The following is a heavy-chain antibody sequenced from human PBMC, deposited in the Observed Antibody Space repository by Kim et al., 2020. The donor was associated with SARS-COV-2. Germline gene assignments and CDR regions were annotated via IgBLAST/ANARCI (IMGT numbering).Heavy chain of an antibody. CDR2: INAGNGNT. CDR3: ARGGQHHIAAAGDFDY. CDR1: GYTFTSYA. J-gene: IGHJ4*02. V-gene: IGHV1-3*01. Sequence: ASVKVSCKASGYTFTSYAMHWVRQAPGQRLEWMGWINAGNGNTKYSQKFQGRVTITRDTSASTAYMELSSLRSEDTAVYYCARGGQHHIAAAGDFDYWGQGTLVTVSS. D-gene: IGHD6-13*01.